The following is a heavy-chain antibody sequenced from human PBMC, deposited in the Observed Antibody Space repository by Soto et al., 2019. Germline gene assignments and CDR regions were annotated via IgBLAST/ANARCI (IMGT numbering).Heavy chain of an antibody. V-gene: IGHV4-30-2*01. Sequence: QLQLQESGSGLVKPSQTLSLTCAVSGGSISSGGYSWSWIRQPPGKGLEWIGYIYHSGSTYYNPSLKSRVTISVDRSKNQFSLKLSSVTAADTAMYYCANLSYGSDAFDIWGQGTMVTVSS. CDR2: IYHSGST. CDR3: ANLSYGSDAFDI. CDR1: GGSISSGGYS. J-gene: IGHJ3*02. D-gene: IGHD4-17*01.